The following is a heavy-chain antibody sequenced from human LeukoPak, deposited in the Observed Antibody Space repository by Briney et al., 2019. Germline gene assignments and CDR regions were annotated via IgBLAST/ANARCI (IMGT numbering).Heavy chain of an antibody. V-gene: IGHV1-2*02. Sequence: VASVKVSCKASGYTFTGYYMHWVRQAPGQGLEWMGWINPNSGGTNYAQKFQGRVTMTRDTSISTAYMELSRLRSDDTAVYYCARDGVGATHWFDPWGQGTLVTVSS. D-gene: IGHD1-26*01. CDR1: GYTFTGYY. CDR2: INPNSGGT. CDR3: ARDGVGATHWFDP. J-gene: IGHJ5*02.